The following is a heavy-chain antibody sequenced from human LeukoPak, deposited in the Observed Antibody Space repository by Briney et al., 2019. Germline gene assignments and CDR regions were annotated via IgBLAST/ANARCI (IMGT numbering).Heavy chain of an antibody. V-gene: IGHV5-51*01. CDR2: IYPGDSDT. CDR1: GYSFTSYW. CDR3: ARRGSSGWSRGPHFDY. D-gene: IGHD6-19*01. Sequence: GESLKISCMGSGYSFTSYWIGWVRQMPVKGLEWMGIIYPGDSDTRYSPSFQGQVTISADKSISTAYLQWSSLKASDTAIYYCARRGSSGWSRGPHFDYWGQGTLVTVSS. J-gene: IGHJ4*02.